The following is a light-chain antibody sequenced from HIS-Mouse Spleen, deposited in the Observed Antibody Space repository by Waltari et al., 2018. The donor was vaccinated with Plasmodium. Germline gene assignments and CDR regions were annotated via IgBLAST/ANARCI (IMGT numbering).Light chain of an antibody. J-gene: IGLJ3*02. Sequence: SYELTQPPSLSVSPGQTARIPCSGDALPKKYAYWYQQKSGQAPVLVLYEDSKRPSGIPERFSGSSSGTMATLTISGAQVEDEADYYCYSTDSSGNHRVFGGGTKLTVL. V-gene: IGLV3-10*01. CDR2: EDS. CDR3: YSTDSSGNHRV. CDR1: ALPKKY.